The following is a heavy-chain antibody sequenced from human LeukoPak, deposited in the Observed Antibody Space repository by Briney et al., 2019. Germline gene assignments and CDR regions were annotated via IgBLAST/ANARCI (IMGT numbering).Heavy chain of an antibody. CDR3: ARDGYSGSDAL. J-gene: IGHJ4*02. CDR2: IYHSGST. CDR1: GGSISTYY. Sequence: SETLSLTCAVSGGSISTYYWSWIRQPPGKGLEWIGYIYHSGSTNYNPSLKSRVTISVDTSQNQFYLKLSSVTAADTAVYYCARDGYSGSDALWGQGTLVTVSS. V-gene: IGHV4-59*01. D-gene: IGHD5-12*01.